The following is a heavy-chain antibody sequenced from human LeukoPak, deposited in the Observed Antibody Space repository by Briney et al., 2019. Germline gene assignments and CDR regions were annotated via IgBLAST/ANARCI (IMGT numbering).Heavy chain of an antibody. V-gene: IGHV3-7*01. J-gene: IGHJ4*02. CDR2: IKQDGSEK. CDR1: GFTFSSYA. Sequence: GGSLRLSCAASGFTFSSYAMSWVRQAPGKGLEWVANIKQDGSEKYYVDSVKGRFTISRDNAKNSLYLQMNSLRAEDTAVYYCARSGGGSSSEHDFWGQGTLVTVSS. D-gene: IGHD6-6*01. CDR3: ARSGGGSSSEHDF.